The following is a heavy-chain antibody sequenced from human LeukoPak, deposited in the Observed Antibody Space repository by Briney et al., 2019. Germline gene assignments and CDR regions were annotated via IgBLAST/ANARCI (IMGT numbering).Heavy chain of an antibody. D-gene: IGHD3-16*01. Sequence: GGSLRLSCAASGFIVSSNYMSWVRQAPGKGLEWVSVIYSGGSTHYADSVKGRFTISRDNSKNTLYLQMNSLRAEDTSVYYCARHRPLGNDAFDIWGQGTMVTVSS. CDR2: IYSGGST. CDR3: ARHRPLGNDAFDI. CDR1: GFIVSSNY. V-gene: IGHV3-66*04. J-gene: IGHJ3*02.